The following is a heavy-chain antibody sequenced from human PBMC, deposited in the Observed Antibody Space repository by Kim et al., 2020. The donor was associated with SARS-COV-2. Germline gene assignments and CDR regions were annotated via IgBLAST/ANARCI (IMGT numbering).Heavy chain of an antibody. J-gene: IGHJ4*02. D-gene: IGHD6-13*01. CDR2: IIPIFGTA. CDR1: GGTFSSYA. V-gene: IGHV1-69*13. Sequence: SVKVSCKASGGTFSSYAISWVRQAPGQGLEWMGGIIPIFGTANYAQKFQGRVTITADESTSTAYMELSSLRSEDTAVYYCARTEQQLVLHFDYWGQGTLVTVSS. CDR3: ARTEQQLVLHFDY.